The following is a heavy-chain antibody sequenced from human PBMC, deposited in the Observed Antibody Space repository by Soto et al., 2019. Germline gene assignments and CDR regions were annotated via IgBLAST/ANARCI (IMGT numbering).Heavy chain of an antibody. Sequence: AASVKVSCKASGYTFTSYDINWVRQATGQGLEWMGWMNPNSGNTGYAQKFQGRVTMTRNTSISTAYMELSSLRSADTAVYYCARGGVFYGSGSYYKRDLDYWGQGTLVTVSS. D-gene: IGHD3-10*01. CDR3: ARGGVFYGSGSYYKRDLDY. V-gene: IGHV1-8*01. J-gene: IGHJ4*02. CDR1: GYTFTSYD. CDR2: MNPNSGNT.